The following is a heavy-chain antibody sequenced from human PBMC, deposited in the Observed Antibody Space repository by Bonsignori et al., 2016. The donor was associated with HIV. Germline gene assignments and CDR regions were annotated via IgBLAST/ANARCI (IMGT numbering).Heavy chain of an antibody. D-gene: IGHD3-22*01. CDR1: GGTFSSYG. CDR2: IIPIFGTT. V-gene: IGHV1-69*12. CDR3: MGDSSGYYAFDI. Sequence: QVQLVQSGAEVKKPGSSVKVSCKASGGTFSSYGISWVRQAPGQGLEWMGGIIPIFGTTNYAQKFQGRVTITADGSTSTAYMELTSLRSEDTAVYYCMGDSSGYYAFDIWGQGDNGHRLL. J-gene: IGHJ3*02.